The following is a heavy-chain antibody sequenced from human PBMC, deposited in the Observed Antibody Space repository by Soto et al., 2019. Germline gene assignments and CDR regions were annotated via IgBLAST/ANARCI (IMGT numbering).Heavy chain of an antibody. CDR3: ACLSGVGALTVGPSYDLEY. CDR1: GETISRYV. Sequence: SVKVSRKSSGETISRYVISWVRLEPREWPEWMVGIIPIFGTANYAQKFQGRVTITADESTSTAYMELSSLRSEDTAVYYCACLSGVGALTVGPSYDLEYWGQGTLDTV. D-gene: IGHD2-15*01. J-gene: IGHJ4*02. V-gene: IGHV1-69*01. CDR2: IIPIFGTA.